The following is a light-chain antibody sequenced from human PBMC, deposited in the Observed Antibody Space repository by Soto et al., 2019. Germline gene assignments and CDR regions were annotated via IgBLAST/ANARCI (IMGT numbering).Light chain of an antibody. J-gene: IGLJ2*01. Sequence: QSALTQPASVSGSPGQSITISCTGTSSDVGGYNYVSWYQQHPGKVPKVMLYEVTNRPSGVSNRFSGSKSCNTASLTISGLQAEDEADYYCSSYTSSSTPVVFGGGTKLTVL. CDR3: SSYTSSSTPVV. CDR2: EVT. CDR1: SSDVGGYNY. V-gene: IGLV2-14*01.